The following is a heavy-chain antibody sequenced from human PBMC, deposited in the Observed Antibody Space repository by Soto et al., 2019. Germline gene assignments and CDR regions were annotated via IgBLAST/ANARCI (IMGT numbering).Heavy chain of an antibody. J-gene: IGHJ3*02. CDR3: ASSWSGYYRGNDAFDI. D-gene: IGHD3-3*01. CDR1: GFTFSDYY. V-gene: IGHV3-11*01. Sequence: GGSLRLSCAASGFTFSDYYMSWIRQAPGKGLEWVSYISSSGSTIYYADSVKGRFTISRDNAKNSLYLQMNSLRAEDTAVYYCASSWSGYYRGNDAFDIWGQGTMVTVSS. CDR2: ISSSGSTI.